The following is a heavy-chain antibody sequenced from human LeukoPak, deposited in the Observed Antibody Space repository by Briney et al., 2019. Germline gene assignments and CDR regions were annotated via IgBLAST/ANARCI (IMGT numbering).Heavy chain of an antibody. Sequence: GRCLRLSWAAAGFTFTTYGMRWGRQAPGKGLEWGVVISFDGNNKFYAYSVKGRFTCSRDNSKNTLYPHMTTLRGEATAVYSCAKAARLGPSHFDYSGGGTLVTVSS. D-gene: IGHD6-25*01. CDR2: ISFDGNNK. J-gene: IGHJ4*02. CDR1: GFTFTTYG. CDR3: AKAARLGPSHFDY. V-gene: IGHV3-33*06.